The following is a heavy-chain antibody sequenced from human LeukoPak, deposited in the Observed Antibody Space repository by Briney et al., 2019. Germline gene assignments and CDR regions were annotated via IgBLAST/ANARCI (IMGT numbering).Heavy chain of an antibody. D-gene: IGHD2-15*01. CDR2: ISGSGGST. Sequence: GGCLRLSCAASEFTFSSYGMSWVRQAPGKGLEWVSSISGSGGSTQYADSVQGRFAISRDNSKNSLYLQMNSLRAEDTAVYYCARDRPLGYCSGGSCNEAFDIWGQGTMVTVSS. CDR1: EFTFSSYG. V-gene: IGHV3-23*01. CDR3: ARDRPLGYCSGGSCNEAFDI. J-gene: IGHJ3*02.